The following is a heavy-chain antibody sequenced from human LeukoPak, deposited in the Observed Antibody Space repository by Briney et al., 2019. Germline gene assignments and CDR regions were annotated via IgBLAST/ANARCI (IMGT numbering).Heavy chain of an antibody. J-gene: IGHJ4*02. CDR2: ISAYNGNT. CDR1: GYTFTSYG. CDR3: ARADPVLRYFDWLPNPFDY. V-gene: IGHV1-18*01. Sequence: ASVKVSCKASGYTFTSYGISWVRQAPGQGLEWMGWISAYNGNTNYAQKLQGRVTMTTDTSTSTAYMELRSLRSDGTAVYYCARADPVLRYFDWLPNPFDYWGQGTLVTVSS. D-gene: IGHD3-9*01.